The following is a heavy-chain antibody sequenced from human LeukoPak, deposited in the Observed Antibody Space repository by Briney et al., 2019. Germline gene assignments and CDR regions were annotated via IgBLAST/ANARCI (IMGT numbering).Heavy chain of an antibody. Sequence: PGGSLRLSCAASGFTLRHFAMNWVRRAPGKGLEWVSSIASDGDTFYAGSVKGRFTISRDISTNTLHLQMNSLRADDTAIYFCANEAHRHLDLHNWGQGTLVTVST. CDR2: IASDGDT. CDR3: ANEAHRHLDLHN. CDR1: GFTLRHFA. V-gene: IGHV3-23*01. J-gene: IGHJ4*02.